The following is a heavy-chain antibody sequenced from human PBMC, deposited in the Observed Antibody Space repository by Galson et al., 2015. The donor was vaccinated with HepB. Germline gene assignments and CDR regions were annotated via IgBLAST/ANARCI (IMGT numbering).Heavy chain of an antibody. J-gene: IGHJ4*02. V-gene: IGHV3-30-3*01. Sequence: SLRLSCAASGFTFSSYAMHWVRQAPGKGLEWVAVISYDGSNKYYADSVKGRFTISRDNSKNTLYLQMNSLRAEDMAVYYCAHLSIVGATPDYWGQGTLVTVSS. CDR2: ISYDGSNK. CDR1: GFTFSSYA. CDR3: AHLSIVGATPDY. D-gene: IGHD1-26*01.